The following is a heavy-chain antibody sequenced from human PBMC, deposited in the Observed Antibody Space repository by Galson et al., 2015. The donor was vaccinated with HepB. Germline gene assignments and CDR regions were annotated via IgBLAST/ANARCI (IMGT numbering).Heavy chain of an antibody. V-gene: IGHV1-2*02. D-gene: IGHD3-22*01. CDR3: ARNGRTLTSDSNDDYPAGEPLDY. Sequence: SVKVSCKASGYPFTDYYVHWVRQAPGQGLEWMGWINPNSGGTKYAQKFQGRVTMTRDTSISTAYMELSRLRSDDTAMYYCARNGRTLTSDSNDDYPAGEPLDYWGQGTLVTVSS. CDR1: GYPFTDYY. J-gene: IGHJ4*02. CDR2: INPNSGGT.